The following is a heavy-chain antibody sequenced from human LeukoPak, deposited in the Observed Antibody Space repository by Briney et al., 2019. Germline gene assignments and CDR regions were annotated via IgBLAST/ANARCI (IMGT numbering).Heavy chain of an antibody. D-gene: IGHD2-21*02. CDR1: GFTVSSNY. V-gene: IGHV3-53*01. CDR2: IYSGGST. J-gene: IGHJ4*02. Sequence: PGGSLRLFCAASGFTVSSNYMSWVRQAPGKGLEWVSVIYSGGSTYYADSVKGRFTISRDNSKNTLYLQMNRLRAEDTAVYYCARSPGAYCGGDCYPYYFDDWRQGTLVTVSS. CDR3: ARSPGAYCGGDCYPYYFDD.